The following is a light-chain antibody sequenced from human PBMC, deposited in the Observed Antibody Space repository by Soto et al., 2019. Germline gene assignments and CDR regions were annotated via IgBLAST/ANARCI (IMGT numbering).Light chain of an antibody. V-gene: IGLV1-44*01. J-gene: IGLJ7*01. CDR1: SSNIAGNT. Sequence: QSVLTQPPSLSGTPGQRVTISCSGSSSNIAGNTVHWYQHLPGTAPKLLIYINDQRPSGVPGRFSASTSGTSASLAISGLHSDDEADYYCATWDDDLNAAVFGGGTKLTVL. CDR2: IND. CDR3: ATWDDDLNAAV.